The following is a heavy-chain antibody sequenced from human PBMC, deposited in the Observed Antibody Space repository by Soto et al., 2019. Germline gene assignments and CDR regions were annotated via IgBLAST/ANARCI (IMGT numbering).Heavy chain of an antibody. Sequence: GGSLRLSCAAFGFTFSNYAMSWVRQAPGKGLEWVSSISEGGGVTLYADSVKGRFTISRDNSQNTLYLQMNSLRADDTALYYCAKRQQWLPFDYWGQGALVTVSS. V-gene: IGHV3-23*01. D-gene: IGHD6-19*01. CDR1: GFTFSNYA. J-gene: IGHJ4*02. CDR3: AKRQQWLPFDY. CDR2: ISEGGGVT.